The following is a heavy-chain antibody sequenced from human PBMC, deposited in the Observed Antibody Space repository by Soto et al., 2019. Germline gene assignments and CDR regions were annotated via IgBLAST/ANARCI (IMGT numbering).Heavy chain of an antibody. J-gene: IGHJ6*03. V-gene: IGHV1-18*01. Sequence: QVQLVQSGAEVKKPGASVKVSCKASGYTFTSYGISWVRQAPGQGLEWMGWISAYNGNTNYAQKLQGRVTMTTDTSTSTAYMELRSLRSDDTAVYYCARVATVTTSYYYHYYMDVWGKGTTVTVSS. D-gene: IGHD4-17*01. CDR3: ARVATVTTSYYYHYYMDV. CDR2: ISAYNGNT. CDR1: GYTFTSYG.